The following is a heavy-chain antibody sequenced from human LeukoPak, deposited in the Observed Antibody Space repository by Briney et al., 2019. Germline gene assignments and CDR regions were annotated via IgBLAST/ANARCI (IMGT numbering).Heavy chain of an antibody. Sequence: PGGSLRLSCAASGFTFDDYGMSWVRQAPGKGLEWVSYINWNGGGTDYADSVKGRFTISRDNAKNSLYLQMNSLRAEDTALYYCARDRPSSYYFDLWGQGTLVTVSS. CDR2: INWNGGGT. V-gene: IGHV3-20*04. D-gene: IGHD1-26*01. CDR1: GFTFDDYG. CDR3: ARDRPSSYYFDL. J-gene: IGHJ4*02.